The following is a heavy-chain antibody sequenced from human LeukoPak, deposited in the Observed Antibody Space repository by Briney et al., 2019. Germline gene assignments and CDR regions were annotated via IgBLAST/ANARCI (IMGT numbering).Heavy chain of an antibody. Sequence: ASVTVSFKASGYTFTIYDINWVRQAPGQGLEWMGWMNPNSGNTGYAQKFQGRVTMTRNTSISTAYMELSSLRSEDTAVYFCARTPPVSDYDCWSGYYAYYYYYMDVWGKGTTVTVSS. V-gene: IGHV1-8*01. J-gene: IGHJ6*03. CDR3: ARTPPVSDYDCWSGYYAYYYYYMDV. CDR2: MNPNSGNT. CDR1: GYTFTIYD. D-gene: IGHD3-3*01.